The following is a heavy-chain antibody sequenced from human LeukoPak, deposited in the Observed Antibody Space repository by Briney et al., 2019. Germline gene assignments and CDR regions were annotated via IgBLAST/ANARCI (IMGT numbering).Heavy chain of an antibody. J-gene: IGHJ5*02. CDR1: GGSITSSTSY. D-gene: IGHD1-26*01. CDR2: IYYSGST. Sequence: SETLSLTCTVSGGSITSSTSYWGWIRQPPGKGLEWIGTIYYSGSTYYNPSLKSRVTISVDTSKNQFSLKLSSVTAADTAVYYCARESGVGSNWFDPWGQGTLVTVSS. CDR3: ARESGVGSNWFDP. V-gene: IGHV4-39*07.